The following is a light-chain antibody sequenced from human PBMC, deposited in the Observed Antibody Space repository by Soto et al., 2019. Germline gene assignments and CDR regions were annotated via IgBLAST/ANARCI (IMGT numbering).Light chain of an antibody. CDR3: SSYTNNQRL. CDR1: SSDIGGHNY. J-gene: IGLJ3*02. CDR2: EVN. V-gene: IGLV2-14*01. Sequence: QSALTQPASVSGSPGQSITISCTGTSSDIGGHNYVSWYQQHPGKAPKLMIYEVNNRPSGVSSRFSGSKSGNTASLTISGLQAEDDADYYCSSYTNNQRLFGGGTKLTVL.